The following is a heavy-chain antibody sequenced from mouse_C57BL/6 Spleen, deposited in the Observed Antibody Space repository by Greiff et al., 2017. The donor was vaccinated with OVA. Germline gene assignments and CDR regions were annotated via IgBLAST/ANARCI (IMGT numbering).Heavy chain of an antibody. CDR3: AREACGSPGFAY. V-gene: IGHV1-4*01. CDR2: INPSSGYT. CDR1: GYTFTSYT. Sequence: VQLQQSGAELARPGASVKMSCKASGYTFTSYTMHWVKQRPGQGLEWIGYINPSSGYTKYNQKFKDKATLTADNSSSTACMQLSSLTSEDSAVYYCAREACGSPGFAYWGQGTLVTVSA. D-gene: IGHD1-2*01. J-gene: IGHJ3*01.